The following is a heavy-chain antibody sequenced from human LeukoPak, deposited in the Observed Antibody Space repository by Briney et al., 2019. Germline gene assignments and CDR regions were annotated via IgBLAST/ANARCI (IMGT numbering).Heavy chain of an antibody. J-gene: IGHJ4*02. CDR1: GGSISSYY. CDR2: IYYSGST. Sequence: NPSETLSLTCTVSGGSISSYYWSWIRQPPGKGLEWTGYIYYSGSTNYNPSLKSRVTISVDTSKNQFSLKLSSVTAADTAVYYCARMAAAKSAALDYWGQGTLVTVSS. V-gene: IGHV4-59*01. D-gene: IGHD6-13*01. CDR3: ARMAAAKSAALDY.